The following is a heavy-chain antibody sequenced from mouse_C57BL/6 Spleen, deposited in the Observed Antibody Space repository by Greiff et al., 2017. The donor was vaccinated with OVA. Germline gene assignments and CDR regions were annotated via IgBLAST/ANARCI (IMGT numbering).Heavy chain of an antibody. D-gene: IGHD1-1*01. CDR1: GFTFSDYG. Sequence: DVKLVESGGGLVKPGGSLKLSCAASGFTFSDYGMHWVRQAPEKGLEWVAYISSGSSTIYYADTVKGRFTISRDNAKNTLFLQMTSLRSEDTAMYYCARDLIYYGSSFAYWGQGTLVTVSA. V-gene: IGHV5-17*01. CDR3: ARDLIYYGSSFAY. J-gene: IGHJ3*01. CDR2: ISSGSSTI.